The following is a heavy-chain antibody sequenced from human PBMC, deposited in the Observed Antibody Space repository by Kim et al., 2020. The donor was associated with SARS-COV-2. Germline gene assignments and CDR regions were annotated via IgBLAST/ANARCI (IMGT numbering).Heavy chain of an antibody. Sequence: GGSLRLSCAASGFTFGDYVMHWVRQAPGKGLEWVSGISWNSGSIGYADSVKGRFTISRDNAKNSLYLQMNSLRAEDTALYYCAKDFSAADHAFDIWGQGTMVTVSS. V-gene: IGHV3-9*01. CDR1: GFTFGDYV. D-gene: IGHD6-25*01. CDR3: AKDFSAADHAFDI. J-gene: IGHJ3*02. CDR2: ISWNSGSI.